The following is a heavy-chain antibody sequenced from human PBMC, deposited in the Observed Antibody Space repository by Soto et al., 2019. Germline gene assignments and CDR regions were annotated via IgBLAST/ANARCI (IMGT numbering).Heavy chain of an antibody. CDR1: GFTFSAYA. Sequence: GGSLRLSCAASGFTFSAYAMSWVRQAPGKGLEWVSAISGTSPSTYYADSVQGRFTISRDSSRKTLFLQMNTLRAEDTAVYFCAIGMLVMEDWGKGTQVTVSS. D-gene: IGHD1-26*01. CDR3: AIGMLVMED. J-gene: IGHJ6*04. V-gene: IGHV3-23*01. CDR2: ISGTSPST.